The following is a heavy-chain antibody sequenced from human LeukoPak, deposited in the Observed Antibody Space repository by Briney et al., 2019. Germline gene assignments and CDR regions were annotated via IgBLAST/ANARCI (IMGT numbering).Heavy chain of an antibody. V-gene: IGHV3-23*01. CDR2: ISDSGGST. D-gene: IGHD2-21*02. CDR1: GFTFNTYA. CDR3: ATGAYCGGDCWYYYGMDV. J-gene: IGHJ6*02. Sequence: PGGSLRLSCAASGFTFNTYAMNWVRQAPGKGLEWVSAISDSGGSTYYADSVKGRFTISRDNSKNTLYLQMNSLRAEDTAVYYCATGAYCGGDCWYYYGMDVWGQGTTVTVSS.